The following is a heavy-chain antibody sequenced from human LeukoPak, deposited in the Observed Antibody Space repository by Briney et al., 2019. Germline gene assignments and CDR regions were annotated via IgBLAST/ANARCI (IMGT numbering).Heavy chain of an antibody. J-gene: IGHJ5*02. CDR1: GGSISSGTNY. CDR3: ASGVGEIPKSGSLYWFDP. Sequence: SETLSLTCTVSGGSISSGTNYWSWIRQPAGKGLEWIGRIHTSGSTNHNPSLRSRVTISVDRSKNQFSLKLSSVTAADTAVYYCASGVGEIPKSGSLYWFDPWGQGTLVTVSS. CDR2: IHTSGST. D-gene: IGHD1-26*01. V-gene: IGHV4-61*02.